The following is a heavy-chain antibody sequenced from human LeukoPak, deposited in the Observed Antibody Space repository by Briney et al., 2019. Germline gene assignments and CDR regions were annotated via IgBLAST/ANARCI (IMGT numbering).Heavy chain of an antibody. J-gene: IGHJ4*02. D-gene: IGHD3-16*02. Sequence: PGGSLRLSCVASGFTFSSYAMSWVRQAPGKGLEWVSAISGSGGSTYYVDSVKGRFTISRDNSKNTLYLQMNSLRAEDTAVYYCAKDYDYVWGSYRQGSYFDYWGQGTLVTVSS. CDR1: GFTFSSYA. CDR2: ISGSGGST. CDR3: AKDYDYVWGSYRQGSYFDY. V-gene: IGHV3-23*01.